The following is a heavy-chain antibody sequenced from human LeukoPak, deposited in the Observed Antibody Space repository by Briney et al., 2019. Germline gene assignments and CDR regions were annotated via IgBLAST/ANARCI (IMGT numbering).Heavy chain of an antibody. CDR2: IYYSGNT. Sequence: PSETLSLTCTVSGGSISTSNSYWGWIRRPPGKGLEWVGSIYYSGNTYYNPSLKSRVTISVDTSKNQFSLILTSVTAADTAVYYCARQTGAGLFILPGGQGTLVTVSS. D-gene: IGHD3-3*01. V-gene: IGHV4-39*01. J-gene: IGHJ4*02. CDR3: ARQTGAGLFILP. CDR1: GGSISTSNSY.